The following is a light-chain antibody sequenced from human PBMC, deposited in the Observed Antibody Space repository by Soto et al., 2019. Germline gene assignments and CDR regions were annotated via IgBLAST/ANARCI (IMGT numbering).Light chain of an antibody. J-gene: IGKJ2*01. CDR3: LQYGSSPYT. CDR1: QSVSSSY. V-gene: IGKV3-20*01. CDR2: GAS. Sequence: EIVLTQSPGTLSLSPGERATLSCRASQSVSSSYLAWYQQKPGQAPRPLIYGASSRATGIPDRFSGRGSGTAFTLTSSRVEAEYFAVYYCLQYGSSPYTFGQGTKLEIK.